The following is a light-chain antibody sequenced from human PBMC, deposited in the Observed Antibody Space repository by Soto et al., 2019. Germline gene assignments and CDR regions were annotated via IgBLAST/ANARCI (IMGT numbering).Light chain of an antibody. J-gene: IGKJ1*01. CDR3: QQYGSSPWT. Sequence: EIVLTQSPGTLSLSPGERATLFCRASQSVSNSDLAWYQQKPGQAPRLLIYGASSRATGIPDRFSGSGSGTDFTLIINRLEPDDFAVYYWQQYGSSPWTFGHGTKVEIK. V-gene: IGKV3-20*01. CDR2: GAS. CDR1: QSVSNSD.